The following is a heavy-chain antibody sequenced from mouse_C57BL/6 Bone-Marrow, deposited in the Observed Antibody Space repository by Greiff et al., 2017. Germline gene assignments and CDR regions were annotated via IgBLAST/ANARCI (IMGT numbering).Heavy chain of an antibody. CDR3: ARQGPAY. CDR2: ISNGGGST. CDR1: GFTFSDYY. Sequence: EVQLQESGGGLVQPGGSLKLSCAASGFTFSDYYMYWVRQTPEKRLEWVAYISNGGGSTYYPDTVKGRFTISRDNAKNTLYLQMSRLKSEDTAMYYCARQGPAYWGQGTLVTVSA. V-gene: IGHV5-12*01. J-gene: IGHJ3*01.